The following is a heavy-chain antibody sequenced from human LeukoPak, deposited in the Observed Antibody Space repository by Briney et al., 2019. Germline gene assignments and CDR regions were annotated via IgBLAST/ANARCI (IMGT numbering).Heavy chain of an antibody. V-gene: IGHV3-21*01. CDR3: ARGMAAVGSGDY. D-gene: IGHD6-13*01. Sequence: SGGSLRLSCAASGFTFSSYWMNWARQAPGKGLEWVSSISSSSSYIYYADSVKGRFTISRDNAKNSLYLQMNSLRAEDTAVYYCARGMAAVGSGDYWGQGTLVTVSS. CDR1: GFTFSSYW. CDR2: ISSSSSYI. J-gene: IGHJ4*02.